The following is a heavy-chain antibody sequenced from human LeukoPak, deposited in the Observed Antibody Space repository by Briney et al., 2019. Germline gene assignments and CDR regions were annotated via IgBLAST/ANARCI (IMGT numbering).Heavy chain of an antibody. J-gene: IGHJ4*02. Sequence: GGSLRLSCAASGFIFSGYAMHWVRQAPGKGLEWVAVISKDGSDKYYPGSVRGRFTISRDNSKNTIYLQMDSLRAEDTAIYYCARDYWWNYDYWGQGTLVTVSS. D-gene: IGHD1-7*01. CDR1: GFIFSGYA. CDR2: ISKDGSDK. CDR3: ARDYWWNYDY. V-gene: IGHV3-30-3*01.